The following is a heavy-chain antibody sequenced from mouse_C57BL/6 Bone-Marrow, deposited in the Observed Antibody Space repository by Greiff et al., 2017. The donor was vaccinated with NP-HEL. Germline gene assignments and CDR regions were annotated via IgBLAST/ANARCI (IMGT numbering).Heavy chain of an antibody. CDR1: GYSITSGYF. CDR2: ISYDGSN. V-gene: IGHV3-6*01. D-gene: IGHD1-1*01. Sequence: EVQVVESGPGLVKPSQSLSLSCSVSGYSITSGYFWNWIRQFPGNKLEWMGYISYDGSNNYNPSLKNRISITRDTSKNQFFLKLNSVTTEDTATYDCARIPFYYGSSPDYWGQGTTLTVSS. J-gene: IGHJ2*01. CDR3: ARIPFYYGSSPDY.